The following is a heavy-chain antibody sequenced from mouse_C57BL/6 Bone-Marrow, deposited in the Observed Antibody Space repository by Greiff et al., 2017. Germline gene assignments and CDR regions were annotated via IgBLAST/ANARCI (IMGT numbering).Heavy chain of an antibody. CDR3: TTIQPLLLYFDG. D-gene: IGHD2-12*01. V-gene: IGHV14-4*01. CDR1: GFNIKDDY. CDR2: IDPENGDT. Sequence: VQLQQSGAELVRPGASVKLSCTASGFNIKDDYMHWVKQRPEQGLEWIGWIDPENGDTEYASKFQGKATITADTSSNTAYLQLSSLTSEDTAVYYCTTIQPLLLYFDGWGTGTTVTV. J-gene: IGHJ1*03.